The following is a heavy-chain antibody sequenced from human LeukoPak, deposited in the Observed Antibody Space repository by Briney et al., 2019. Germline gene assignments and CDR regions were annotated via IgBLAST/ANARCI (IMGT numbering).Heavy chain of an antibody. J-gene: IGHJ2*01. Sequence: NPSETLSLTCTVSGGSISSSGYYWGWIRQPPGKGLEWIGSIYYSGSTNYNPSLKSRVTISVDTSKNQFSLELSSVTAADTAVYYCARRIAAAGPYWNFDLWGRGTLVTVSS. CDR1: GGSISSSGYY. CDR3: ARRIAAAGPYWNFDL. CDR2: IYYSGST. D-gene: IGHD6-13*01. V-gene: IGHV4-61*05.